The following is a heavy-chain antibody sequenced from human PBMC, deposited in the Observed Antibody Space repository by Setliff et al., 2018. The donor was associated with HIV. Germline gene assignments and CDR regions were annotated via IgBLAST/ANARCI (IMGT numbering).Heavy chain of an antibody. Sequence: PSETLSLTCTVSGGSISSYYWSWIRQPPGKGLEWIGYIYYSGSTNYNPSLKSRVTISVDTSKNQFSLKLSSVTAADTAVYYCARTRTMITPVYDYYHYMDVWGKGTTVTVSS. CDR1: GGSISSYY. D-gene: IGHD1-1*01. J-gene: IGHJ6*03. CDR3: ARTRTMITPVYDYYHYMDV. V-gene: IGHV4-59*01. CDR2: IYYSGST.